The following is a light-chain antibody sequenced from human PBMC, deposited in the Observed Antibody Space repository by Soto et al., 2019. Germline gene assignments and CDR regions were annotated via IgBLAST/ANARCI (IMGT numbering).Light chain of an antibody. V-gene: IGKV3-20*01. Sequence: EIVLTQSPGTLSLSPGERATLSCRASHSISSDTLAWYQQKPGQPPRLLIYATSSRATGIPDRFSGSGSWTDFTLTISRLEPEDFAVYYCQRNAFGQGTKLEI. CDR2: ATS. J-gene: IGKJ2*01. CDR1: HSISSDT. CDR3: QRNA.